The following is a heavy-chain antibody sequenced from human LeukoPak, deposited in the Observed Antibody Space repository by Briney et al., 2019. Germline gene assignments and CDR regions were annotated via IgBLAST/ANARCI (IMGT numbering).Heavy chain of an antibody. Sequence: GGSLRLSCAASGFTFSSYAMSWVRQAPGKGLEWVSAISGSGGSTYYADSVRGRFTISRDNSKNTLYLQMNSLRAEDTAVYYCAKDRGAGYGYNYWGQGTLVTVSS. J-gene: IGHJ4*02. CDR1: GFTFSSYA. CDR2: ISGSGGST. D-gene: IGHD5-18*01. V-gene: IGHV3-23*01. CDR3: AKDRGAGYGYNY.